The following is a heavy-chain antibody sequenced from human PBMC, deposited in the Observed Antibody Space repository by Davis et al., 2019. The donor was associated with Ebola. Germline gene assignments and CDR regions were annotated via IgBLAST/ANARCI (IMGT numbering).Heavy chain of an antibody. J-gene: IGHJ4*02. CDR2: INAGNGNT. CDR3: AREGVNNWNHQAFDY. V-gene: IGHV1-3*01. Sequence: ASVKVSCKASGYTFTSYAMHWVRQAPGQRLEWMGWINAGNGNTKYSQKFQGRVTITRDTSASTAYMELSSLRSEDTAVYYCAREGVNNWNHQAFDYWGQGTLVTVSS. D-gene: IGHD1-14*01. CDR1: GYTFTSYA.